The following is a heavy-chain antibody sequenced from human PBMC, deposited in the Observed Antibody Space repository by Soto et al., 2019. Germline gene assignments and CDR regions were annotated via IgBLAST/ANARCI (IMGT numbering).Heavy chain of an antibody. CDR3: ARGPRGYVYYHGMDV. CDR2: IGTSGTT. D-gene: IGHD3-10*01. Sequence: SETLSLTCTVSGGSTSSYYVSWIRQSAGKGLEWIGRIGTSGTTNYNPSLKSRVTMSVDASKNHFSLNLSSVTAADTAVYYCARGPRGYVYYHGMDVWGQGTTVTVSS. J-gene: IGHJ6*02. V-gene: IGHV4-4*07. CDR1: GGSTSSYY.